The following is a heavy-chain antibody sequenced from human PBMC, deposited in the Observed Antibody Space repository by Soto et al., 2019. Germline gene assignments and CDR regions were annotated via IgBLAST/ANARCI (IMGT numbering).Heavy chain of an antibody. D-gene: IGHD3-10*01. CDR1: GGTLSKYA. Sequence: QVQLVQSGAEVKKPGSSVKVSCKASGGTLSKYAIKWVRQAPGQGLEWMGGIIPMSGTTNDAQKFEGRLTITADESTIKVFMEVSGLTSEDTSVYYCASVDITMIRRFTRPHTGVVPWGQGTLVTVSS. J-gene: IGHJ5*02. CDR2: IIPMSGTT. CDR3: ASVDITMIRRFTRPHTGVVP. V-gene: IGHV1-69*01.